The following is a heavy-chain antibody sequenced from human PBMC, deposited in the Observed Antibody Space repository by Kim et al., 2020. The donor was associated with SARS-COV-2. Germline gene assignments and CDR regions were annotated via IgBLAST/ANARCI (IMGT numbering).Heavy chain of an antibody. V-gene: IGHV3-30*18. CDR2: ISYDGSNK. CDR1: GFTFSSYG. D-gene: IGHD6-19*01. Sequence: GGSLRLSCAASGFTFSSYGMHWVRQAPGKGLEWVAVISYDGSNKYYADSVKGRFTISRDNSKNTLYLQMNSLRAEDTAVYYCAKEKRGIAVAGTKFYYGMDVWGQGTTVTVSS. J-gene: IGHJ6*02. CDR3: AKEKRGIAVAGTKFYYGMDV.